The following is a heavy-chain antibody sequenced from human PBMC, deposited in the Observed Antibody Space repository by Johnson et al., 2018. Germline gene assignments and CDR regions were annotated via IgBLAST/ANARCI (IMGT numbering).Heavy chain of an antibody. J-gene: IGHJ3*02. Sequence: QVQLGQAGGGVVQPGRSLGLSCAASAFTFSNYAMHWVRRAPGKGLEWVALLSYDGSDKYYADSVKGRFTISRDNSKNTLYLQMNRLRAEDTALYYCARDPIGYDILTGVDIWVQGTMVTVSS. CDR3: ARDPIGYDILTGVDI. CDR2: LSYDGSDK. V-gene: IGHV3-30-3*01. D-gene: IGHD3-9*01. CDR1: AFTFSNYA.